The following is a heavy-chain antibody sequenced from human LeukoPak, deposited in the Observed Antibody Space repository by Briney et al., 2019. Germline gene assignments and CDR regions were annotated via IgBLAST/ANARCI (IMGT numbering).Heavy chain of an antibody. J-gene: IGHJ3*02. Sequence: GESLKISCKGSGYSFSSYWIGWVRQMPGKGLEWMGIIYPGDSDTRYSPSFQGQVTISADKSISTAYLQWSSLKASDTAMYYCARPSHDYGDSDAFDIWGQGTMVTVSS. CDR2: IYPGDSDT. V-gene: IGHV5-51*01. CDR1: GYSFSSYW. CDR3: ARPSHDYGDSDAFDI. D-gene: IGHD4-17*01.